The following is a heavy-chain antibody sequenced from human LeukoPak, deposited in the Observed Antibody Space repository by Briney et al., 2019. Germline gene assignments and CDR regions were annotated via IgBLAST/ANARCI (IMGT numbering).Heavy chain of an antibody. V-gene: IGHV4-34*01. CDR3: ARGSALLWFGELPD. CDR1: GFTFSSYA. CDR2: INHSGST. D-gene: IGHD3-10*01. Sequence: PGGSLRLSCAASGFTFSSYAMSWVRQAPGKGLEWIGEINHSGSTNYNPSLKSRVTISVDTSKNQFSLKLSSVTAADTAVYYCARGSALLWFGELPDWGQGTLVTVSS. J-gene: IGHJ4*02.